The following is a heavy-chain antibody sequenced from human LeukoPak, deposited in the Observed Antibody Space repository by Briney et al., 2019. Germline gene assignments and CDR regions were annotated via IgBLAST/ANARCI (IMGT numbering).Heavy chain of an antibody. CDR1: GYTLTELS. V-gene: IGHV1-24*01. D-gene: IGHD1-26*01. Sequence: ASVKVSCKVSGYTLTELSMHWVRQAPGKGLEWMGGFDPEGGETIYAQKFQGRVTMTEDTSTDTAYMELSSLRSEDTAVYYCATRANFPGLLVGATREKYFQHWGQGTLVTVPS. J-gene: IGHJ1*01. CDR3: ATRANFPGLLVGATREKYFQH. CDR2: FDPEGGET.